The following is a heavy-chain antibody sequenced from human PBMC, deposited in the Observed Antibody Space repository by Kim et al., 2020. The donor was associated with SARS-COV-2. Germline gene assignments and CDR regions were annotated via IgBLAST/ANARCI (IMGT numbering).Heavy chain of an antibody. D-gene: IGHD3-16*01. Sequence: YSGSTHSNPSLKSRVTMSVDTTKNQFSLKLSSVTAADTAVYYCSRRGDYWGRGTLVTVSS. CDR3: SRRGDY. CDR2: YSGST. J-gene: IGHJ4*02. V-gene: IGHV4-39*01.